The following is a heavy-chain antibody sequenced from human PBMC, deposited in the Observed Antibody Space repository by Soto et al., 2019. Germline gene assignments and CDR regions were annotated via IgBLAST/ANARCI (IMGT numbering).Heavy chain of an antibody. J-gene: IGHJ4*02. Sequence: QVQLVESGGGVVQPGRSLRLSCAASGFTFSTYAMHWVRQAPGKGLEWVALISYDGRNKYYADSVKGRFTISRDNSKNTLYLQMNSLRAEDTAVYYCARLKSGYNWNLEYYFDYWGQGTLVTVSS. D-gene: IGHD1-20*01. CDR3: ARLKSGYNWNLEYYFDY. CDR2: ISYDGRNK. V-gene: IGHV3-30*04. CDR1: GFTFSTYA.